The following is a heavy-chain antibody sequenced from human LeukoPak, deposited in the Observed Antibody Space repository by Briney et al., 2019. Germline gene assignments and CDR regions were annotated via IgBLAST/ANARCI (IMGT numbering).Heavy chain of an antibody. Sequence: ASVKVSCKVSGYTLTELSMHWVRQAPGKGLEWMGGFDPEDGETIYAQKFQGRVTMTGDTSTDTAYMELSSLRSEDTAVYYCATDGKLFIVGATRRYYYYGMDVWGQGTTVTVSS. V-gene: IGHV1-24*01. D-gene: IGHD1-26*01. CDR3: ATDGKLFIVGATRRYYYYGMDV. J-gene: IGHJ6*02. CDR2: FDPEDGET. CDR1: GYTLTELS.